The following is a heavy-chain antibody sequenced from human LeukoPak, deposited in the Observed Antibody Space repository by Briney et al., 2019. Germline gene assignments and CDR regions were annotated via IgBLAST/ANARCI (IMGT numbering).Heavy chain of an antibody. Sequence: GGSLRLSCAASGFTFSNYWMHWVRQTAGKGPVWVSRINSDGSSTSYADSVKGRFTISRDNAKNTLYLQMNSLKTEDTAVYYCTTSPVVVAATTDYWGQGTLVTVS. J-gene: IGHJ4*02. V-gene: IGHV3-74*01. CDR2: INSDGSST. D-gene: IGHD2-15*01. CDR3: TTSPVVVAATTDY. CDR1: GFTFSNYW.